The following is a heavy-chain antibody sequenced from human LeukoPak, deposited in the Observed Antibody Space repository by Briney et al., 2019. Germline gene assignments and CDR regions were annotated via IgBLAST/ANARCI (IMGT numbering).Heavy chain of an antibody. CDR2: ISYDGSNK. CDR3: ARDLIGXIVTSXFGY. J-gene: IGHJ4*01. D-gene: IGHD3-16*02. CDR1: GFTFSSYA. V-gene: IGHV3-30-3*01. Sequence: GGSLRLSCAASGFTFSSYAMHWVRQAPGKGLEWVAVISYDGSNKYYADSVKGRFTISRDNSKNTLYLQMNSLRAEDTAVYYCARDLIGXIVTSXFGYXXXXTLVTVSS.